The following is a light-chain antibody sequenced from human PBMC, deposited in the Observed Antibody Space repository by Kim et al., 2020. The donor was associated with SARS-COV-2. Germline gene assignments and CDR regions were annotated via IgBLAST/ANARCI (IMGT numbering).Light chain of an antibody. Sequence: DIVMTQSPDSLSVPLGERATFNCNSSQTILYSSTNKNYLAWYQQKPGQPPKLLIDWASTRKSGVPDRFSGSGSGTDFTLTISSLQAEDVAVYFCQQYYGDPPTFGQGTKVDIK. CDR1: QTILYSSTNKNY. CDR3: QQYYGDPPT. CDR2: WAS. J-gene: IGKJ1*01. V-gene: IGKV4-1*01.